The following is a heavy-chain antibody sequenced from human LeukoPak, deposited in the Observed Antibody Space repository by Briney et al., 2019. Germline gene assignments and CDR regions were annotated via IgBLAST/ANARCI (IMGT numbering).Heavy chain of an antibody. CDR3: AREARWLQHQDYYYYYYMDV. CDR2: INPNSGGT. CDR1: GYTFTGYY. D-gene: IGHD5-24*01. V-gene: IGHV1-2*02. J-gene: IGHJ6*03. Sequence: ASVKVSCKASGYTFTGYYMHWVRQAPGQGLEWMGWINPNSGGTNYAQKFQGRVTMTRDTSISTAYMELSRLRSDDTAVYYCAREARWLQHQDYYYYYYMDVWGKGTTVTVSS.